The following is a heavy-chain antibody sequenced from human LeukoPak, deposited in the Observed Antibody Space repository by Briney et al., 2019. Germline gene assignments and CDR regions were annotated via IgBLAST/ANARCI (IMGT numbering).Heavy chain of an antibody. CDR3: ARLDYGDYADV. CDR2: IYYSGSN. CDR1: GGSISSSSYY. J-gene: IGHJ6*03. D-gene: IGHD4-17*01. V-gene: IGHV4-61*05. Sequence: SETLSLTCTVSGGSISSSSYYWGSIRQPPGKGLEWIGYIYYSGSNNYNPSLKSRVTVSVDTSKNQFSLKLSSVTAADTAVYYCARLDYGDYADVWGKGTTVTVSS.